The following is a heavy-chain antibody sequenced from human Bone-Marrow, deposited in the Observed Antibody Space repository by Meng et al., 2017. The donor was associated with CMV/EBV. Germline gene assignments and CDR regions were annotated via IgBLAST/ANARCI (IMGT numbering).Heavy chain of an antibody. Sequence: GESLKISCAASGFTVSSNYMSWVRQAPGKGLEWVSVIYSGGSTYYADSVKGRFTISRDNSKNTLYLQMNSLRVEDTAVYYCAREKIFGDYFDFWGQGALVTVSS. D-gene: IGHD3-10*01. J-gene: IGHJ4*02. CDR3: AREKIFGDYFDF. CDR2: IYSGGST. V-gene: IGHV3-53*01. CDR1: GFTVSSNY.